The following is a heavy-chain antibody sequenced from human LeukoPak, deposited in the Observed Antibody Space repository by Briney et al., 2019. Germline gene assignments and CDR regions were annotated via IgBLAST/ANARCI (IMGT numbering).Heavy chain of an antibody. CDR1: GFTFSSYD. J-gene: IGHJ4*02. Sequence: GGSLRLSCAASGFTFSSYDMRWVRQATGKGLEWVSAIGTAGDTYYPGSVKGRFTISRENAKNSLYLQMNSLRAGDTAVYYCARGEYSSGWYSYWGQGTLVTVSS. CDR2: IGTAGDT. V-gene: IGHV3-13*01. D-gene: IGHD6-19*01. CDR3: ARGEYSSGWYSY.